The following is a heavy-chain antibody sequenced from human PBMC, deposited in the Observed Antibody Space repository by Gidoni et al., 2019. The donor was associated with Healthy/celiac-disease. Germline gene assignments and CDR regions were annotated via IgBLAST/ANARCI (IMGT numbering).Heavy chain of an antibody. V-gene: IGHV3-49*05. CDR3: TRGQTVAPGYCSSTSCYFFDY. CDR2: IRSKAYGGTT. CDR1: GFTFGDYA. Sequence: EVQMVESGGGLVKPGRSMRLSCTASGFTFGDYAMRWFRQAPGKGLEWVGFIRSKAYGGTTEYAASVKGRFTISRDDSKSIAYLQMNSLKTEDTAVYYCTRGQTVAPGYCSSTSCYFFDYWGQGTLVTVSS. J-gene: IGHJ4*02. D-gene: IGHD2-2*01.